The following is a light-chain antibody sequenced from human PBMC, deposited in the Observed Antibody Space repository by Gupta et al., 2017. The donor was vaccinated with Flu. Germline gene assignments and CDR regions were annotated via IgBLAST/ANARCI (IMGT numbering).Light chain of an antibody. J-gene: IGKJ1*01. V-gene: IGKV4-1*01. Sequence: DIVMTQSPDSLAVSLGERATINCKSSQSVLYSSNNKNYLAWYQQKPGQPPKLLIYWASTRESGVPDRFSGSGSGTDFTLTISSLHAEDVAVYYCQQYDSTPWTFGQGTKVEIK. CDR1: QSVLYSSNNKNY. CDR3: QQYDSTPWT. CDR2: WAS.